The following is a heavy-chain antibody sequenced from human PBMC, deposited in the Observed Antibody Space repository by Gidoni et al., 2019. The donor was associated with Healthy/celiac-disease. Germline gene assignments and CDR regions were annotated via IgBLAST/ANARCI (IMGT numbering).Heavy chain of an antibody. D-gene: IGHD5-18*01. Sequence: QVQLVESGGGVVQPGRSLRLSCAASGFTFSSYGMHWVRQAPGKGLEWVAVISYDGSNKYYADSVKGRFTISRDNSKNTLYLQMNSLRAEDTAVYYCAKDPGVDTAMVNFGVDYWGQGTLVTVSS. CDR1: GFTFSSYG. CDR3: AKDPGVDTAMVNFGVDY. CDR2: ISYDGSNK. J-gene: IGHJ4*02. V-gene: IGHV3-30*18.